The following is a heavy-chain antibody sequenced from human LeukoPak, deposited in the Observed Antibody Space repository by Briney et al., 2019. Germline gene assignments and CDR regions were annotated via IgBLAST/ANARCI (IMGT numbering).Heavy chain of an antibody. V-gene: IGHV5-51*01. CDR1: GYSFTSYW. CDR3: ARQNDILTGYYPY. D-gene: IGHD3-9*01. CDR2: IYPGDSDT. Sequence: GESLKISCKGSGYSFTSYWIGWVRQMPGKGLEWMGIIYPGDSDTRYSPSFQGQVTISADKSISTAYLQWSSLKASDTAMHYCARQNDILTGYYPYWGQGTLVTVSS. J-gene: IGHJ4*02.